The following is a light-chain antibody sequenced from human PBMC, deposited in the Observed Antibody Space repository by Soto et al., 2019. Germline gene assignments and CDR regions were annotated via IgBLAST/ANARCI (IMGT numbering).Light chain of an antibody. CDR3: QQYGSSGT. J-gene: IGKJ1*01. Sequence: IGLTQSPSTLSLSPGERATLSFRASQSVSNNYLAWYQQKPGQAPRLLIYGASNRATGIPDRFSGSGSGTDFTLTISRLEPEDFAVYYCQQYGSSGTFGQGTKVDIK. V-gene: IGKV3-20*01. CDR1: QSVSNNY. CDR2: GAS.